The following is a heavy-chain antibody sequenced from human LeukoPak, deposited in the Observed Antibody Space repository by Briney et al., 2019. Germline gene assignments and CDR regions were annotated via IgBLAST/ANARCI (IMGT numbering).Heavy chain of an antibody. CDR3: VRGYSHSGGPDVFDI. CDR2: ISNRGSII. D-gene: IGHD2-15*01. V-gene: IGHV3-48*03. J-gene: IGHJ3*02. CDR1: GFTFSSYE. Sequence: SGGSLRLSCAVSGFTFSSYEMKWVRQAPGKGLEWISYISNRGSIIYYADSVKGRFTISRDNAKNSLSLQMNSLRAEDTAVYYCVRGYSHSGGPDVFDIWGQGTMVTVSS.